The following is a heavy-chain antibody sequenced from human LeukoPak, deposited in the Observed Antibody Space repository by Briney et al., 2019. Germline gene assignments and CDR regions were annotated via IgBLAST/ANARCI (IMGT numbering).Heavy chain of an antibody. CDR3: AKDQAPIAVAPFDY. CDR1: GFTFSSYS. V-gene: IGHV3-23*01. J-gene: IGHJ4*02. CDR2: ISGRGGST. Sequence: GGSLRLSCAASGFTFSSYSMNWVRQAPGKGLEWVSAISGRGGSTYYADSVKGRFTISRDDSKNTLYLQMNSLRAEDTAVYYCAKDQAPIAVAPFDYWGQGTLVTVSS. D-gene: IGHD6-19*01.